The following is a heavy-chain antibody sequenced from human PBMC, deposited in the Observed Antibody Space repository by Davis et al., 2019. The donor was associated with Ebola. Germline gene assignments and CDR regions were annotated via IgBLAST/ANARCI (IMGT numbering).Heavy chain of an antibody. CDR2: IYTSGST. Sequence: PSETLSLTCTVSGGSISSYYWSWIRQPAGKGLEWIGRIYTSGSTNYNPSLKSRVTMSVDTSKNQFSLKLSSVTAADTAMYYCASMYCSSTSCYINYWGQGTLVTVSS. V-gene: IGHV4-4*07. J-gene: IGHJ4*02. D-gene: IGHD2-2*02. CDR3: ASMYCSSTSCYINY. CDR1: GGSISSYY.